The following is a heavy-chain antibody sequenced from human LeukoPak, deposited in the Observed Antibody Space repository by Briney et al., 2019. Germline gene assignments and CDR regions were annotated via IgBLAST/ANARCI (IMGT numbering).Heavy chain of an antibody. CDR2: INANSGTT. D-gene: IGHD6-19*01. CDR3: AKPISGGLAVTADWFHP. CDR1: GFAFSFYA. Sequence: GGSLRLSCAASGFAFSFYAMSWLRQPPGKGLEWVSTINANSGTTTYAASVRGRFTISRDNSKNTLYLQVNTLRADDTATYYCAKPISGGLAVTADWFHPWGQGTLVVVSS. V-gene: IGHV3-23*01. J-gene: IGHJ5*01.